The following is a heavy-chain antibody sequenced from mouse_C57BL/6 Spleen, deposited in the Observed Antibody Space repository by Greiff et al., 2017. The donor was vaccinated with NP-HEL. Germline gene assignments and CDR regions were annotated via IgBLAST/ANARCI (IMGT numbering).Heavy chain of an antibody. CDR1: GFTFSDYG. CDR2: ISSGSSTI. D-gene: IGHD4-1*01. CDR3: ARSWDGPMDY. Sequence: EVKLMESGGGLVKPGGSLKLSCAASGFTFSDYGMHWVRQAPEKGLEWVAYISSGSSTIYYADTVKGRFTISRDNAKNTLFLQMTSLRSEDTAMYYCARSWDGPMDYWGQGTSVTVSS. J-gene: IGHJ4*01. V-gene: IGHV5-17*01.